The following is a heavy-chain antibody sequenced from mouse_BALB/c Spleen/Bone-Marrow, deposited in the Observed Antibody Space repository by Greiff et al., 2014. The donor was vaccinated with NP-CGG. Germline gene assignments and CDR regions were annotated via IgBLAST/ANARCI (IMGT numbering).Heavy chain of an antibody. CDR2: IDPANGNT. V-gene: IGHV14-3*02. CDR1: GFNIKDTY. Sequence: MQLKESGAELVKPGASVKLSCTASGFNIKDTYMHWVKQRPEQGLEWIGRIDPANGNTNYDPRFQGKATITADTSSNTAYLQLSSLTSEDTAVYYCARYGGRYYAMDYWGQGTSVTVSS. D-gene: IGHD1-1*01. J-gene: IGHJ4*01. CDR3: ARYGGRYYAMDY.